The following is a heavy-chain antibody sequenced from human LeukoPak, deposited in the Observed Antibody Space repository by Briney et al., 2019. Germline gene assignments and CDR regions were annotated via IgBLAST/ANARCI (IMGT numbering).Heavy chain of an antibody. CDR2: ISSSGSTI. V-gene: IGHV3-48*03. Sequence: PGGSLRLSCATSGFTFSNYEMTWVRQAPGKGLEWASYISSSGSTIYYADSVKGRFTISRDNAKNSLYLQMNSLRAEDTAVYYCARLDQSPTPWFDPWGQGTLVTVSS. J-gene: IGHJ5*02. CDR1: GFTFSNYE. D-gene: IGHD2-15*01. CDR3: ARLDQSPTPWFDP.